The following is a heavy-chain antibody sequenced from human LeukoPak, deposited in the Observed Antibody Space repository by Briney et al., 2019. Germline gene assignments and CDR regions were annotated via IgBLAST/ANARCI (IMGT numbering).Heavy chain of an antibody. CDR3: ATGTAAAGTD. V-gene: IGHV3-7*03. Sequence: GGSLRLSCAASGFTFSNLWMSWVRQAPGKGLKWVANIKQDGSEKYYVDSVKGRFIISRDNAQNSLYLQMNSLRAEDTAIYYCATGTAAAGTDWGQGTLVTVSS. D-gene: IGHD6-13*01. J-gene: IGHJ4*02. CDR2: IKQDGSEK. CDR1: GFTFSNLW.